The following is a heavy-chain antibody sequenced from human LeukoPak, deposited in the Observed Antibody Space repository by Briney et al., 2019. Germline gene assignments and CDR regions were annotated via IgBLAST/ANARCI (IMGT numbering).Heavy chain of an antibody. CDR3: AREIWDSGP. CDR2: INPNSGGT. Sequence: ASVKVPCKASGYIFTDYYMHWVRQAPGQELGWMGRINPNSGGTNYAQKFQGRATMTRDTFISTAYMELSRLRSDDTAVYYCAREIWDSGPWGQGTLVTVSS. V-gene: IGHV1-2*06. D-gene: IGHD3-10*01. CDR1: GYIFTDYY. J-gene: IGHJ5*02.